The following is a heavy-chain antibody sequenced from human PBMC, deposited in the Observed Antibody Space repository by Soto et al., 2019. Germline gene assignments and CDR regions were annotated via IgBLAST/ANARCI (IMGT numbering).Heavy chain of an antibody. Sequence: QVQLQESGPGLVKPSQTLSLTCAVSGASIRSSDYYWSWIRQPPGKGLEWIGYIYFSGSNYYNPSLKSRVTTSEDTSNNHFSLRLSSVTAADTAVYYCARGLYGYYAFDHWGQGALVTVSS. D-gene: IGHD4-17*01. CDR2: IYFSGSN. CDR3: ARGLYGYYAFDH. J-gene: IGHJ4*02. V-gene: IGHV4-30-4*01. CDR1: GASIRSSDYY.